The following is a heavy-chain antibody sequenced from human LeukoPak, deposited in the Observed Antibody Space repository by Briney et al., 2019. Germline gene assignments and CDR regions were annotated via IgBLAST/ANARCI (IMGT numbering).Heavy chain of an antibody. D-gene: IGHD6-6*01. V-gene: IGHV1-8*03. CDR1: GYTFTSYD. CDR3: ARDLREYSSSPYDAFDI. CDR2: MNPNSGNT. J-gene: IGHJ3*02. Sequence: ASVKVSCKASGYTFTSYDINWVRQATGQGLEGMGWMNPNSGNTGYAQKFQGRVTITRNTSISTAYMELSSLRSEDTAVYYCARDLREYSSSPYDAFDIWGQGTMVTVSS.